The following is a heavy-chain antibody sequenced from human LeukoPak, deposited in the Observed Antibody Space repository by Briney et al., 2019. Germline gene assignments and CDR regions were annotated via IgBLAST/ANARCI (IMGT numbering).Heavy chain of an antibody. Sequence: ASVKVSCKASGGTFSSYAISWVRQAPGQRLEWMGWINAGNGNTKYSQKFQGRVTITRDTSASTAYMELSSLRSEDTAVYYCARDLFPYYDFWSGYGGGYYYYGMDVWGQGTTVTVSS. CDR1: GGTFSSYA. J-gene: IGHJ6*02. D-gene: IGHD3-3*01. V-gene: IGHV1-3*01. CDR3: ARDLFPYYDFWSGYGGGYYYYGMDV. CDR2: INAGNGNT.